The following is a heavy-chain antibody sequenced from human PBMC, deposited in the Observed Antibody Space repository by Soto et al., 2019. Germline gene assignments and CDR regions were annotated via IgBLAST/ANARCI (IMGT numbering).Heavy chain of an antibody. V-gene: IGHV4-4*07. CDR2: IYTSGST. J-gene: IGHJ4*02. D-gene: IGHD3-22*01. Sequence: SETLSLTCTVSGGSISSYYWSWIRQPAGKGLEWIGRIYTSGSTNYNPSLKSRVTMSVDTSKNQFSLKLSSVTTADTAVYYCARDQANYYDSSGPRPYFDYWGQGTLVTVSS. CDR1: GGSISSYY. CDR3: ARDQANYYDSSGPRPYFDY.